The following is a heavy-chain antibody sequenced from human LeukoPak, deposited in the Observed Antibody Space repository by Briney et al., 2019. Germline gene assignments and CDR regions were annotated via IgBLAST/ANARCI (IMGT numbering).Heavy chain of an antibody. D-gene: IGHD2-15*01. Sequence: GASVKVSCKASGGTFSSYAISWVRQAPGQGLEWMGRIIPILGITNYAQMFQGRVTITADKSTSTAYMELSSLRSEDTAVYYCARHDLGGSSPFDYWGQGTLVTVSS. CDR1: GGTFSSYA. CDR3: ARHDLGGSSPFDY. J-gene: IGHJ4*02. CDR2: IIPILGIT. V-gene: IGHV1-69*04.